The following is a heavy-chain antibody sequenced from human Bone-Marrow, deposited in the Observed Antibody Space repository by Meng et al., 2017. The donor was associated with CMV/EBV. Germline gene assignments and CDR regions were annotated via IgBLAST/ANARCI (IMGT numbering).Heavy chain of an antibody. Sequence: GESLKISCVGSGFTFSNYWMSWIRQAPGKGLEWVAHIKTDGSERFHVDSVEGRFTISRDNAKNSVYLQMNYLRAEDTAVYYCARDGSSSWYSFDYWGQGTLVTVSS. D-gene: IGHD6-13*01. CDR2: IKTDGSER. CDR1: GFTFSNYW. CDR3: ARDGSSSWYSFDY. V-gene: IGHV3-7*01. J-gene: IGHJ4*02.